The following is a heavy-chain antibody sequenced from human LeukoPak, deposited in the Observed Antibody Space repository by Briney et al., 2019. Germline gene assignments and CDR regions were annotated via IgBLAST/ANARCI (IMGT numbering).Heavy chain of an antibody. J-gene: IGHJ4*02. D-gene: IGHD3-16*02. V-gene: IGHV1-18*01. CDR3: ARDLSMITFGGVIVD. Sequence: GASVKVSCKASGFTFTNYGITWVRQAPGQGLEWMGWISAYNGNTNYAQKLQGRVTMTTDTSTTTAYMELRSLRSEDTAVYYCARDLSMITFGGVIVDWGQGTLVTVSS. CDR2: ISAYNGNT. CDR1: GFTFTNYG.